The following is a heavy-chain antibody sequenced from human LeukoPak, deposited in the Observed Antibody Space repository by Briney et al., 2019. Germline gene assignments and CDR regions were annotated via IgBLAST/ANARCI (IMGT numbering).Heavy chain of an antibody. V-gene: IGHV4-34*01. D-gene: IGHD2-15*01. Sequence: PSETLSLTCAVYGGSFSGYYWSWIRQPPGKGLEWIGEINHSGSTNYNPSLKSRVTISVDTSKNQFSLKLSSVTAVDTAVYYCARGDVVVVAATPGGAFDIWGQGTMVTVSS. CDR2: INHSGST. CDR3: ARGDVVVVAATPGGAFDI. J-gene: IGHJ3*02. CDR1: GGSFSGYY.